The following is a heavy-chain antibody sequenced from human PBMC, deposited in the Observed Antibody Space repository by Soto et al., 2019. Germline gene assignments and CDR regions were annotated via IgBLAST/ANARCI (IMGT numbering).Heavy chain of an antibody. CDR2: IYYSGST. V-gene: IGHV4-59*01. CDR1: GGSISSYY. CDR3: ARTNPEGIA. J-gene: IGHJ5*02. D-gene: IGHD1-20*01. Sequence: SETLSLTCTVSGGSISSYYWSWIRQPPGKGLEWIGYIYYSGSTNYNPSLKSRVTISVDTSKNQFSLKLSSVTAADTAVYYCARTNPEGIAWGQGTLVTVSS.